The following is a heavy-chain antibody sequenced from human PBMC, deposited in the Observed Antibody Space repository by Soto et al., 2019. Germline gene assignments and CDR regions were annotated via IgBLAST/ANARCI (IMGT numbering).Heavy chain of an antibody. Sequence: PLVTMSDTCSVAEGSISRYYWRCIRQTPGKGLEWIGYSYYTGSTNYNPSLKSRVTISVDTSKSQFSLKLSSVTAADTAVYYCARWQQNNWFDPWGQGTLVTVSS. CDR3: ARWQQNNWFDP. CDR1: EGSISRYY. D-gene: IGHD6-13*01. CDR2: SYYTGST. V-gene: IGHV4-59*08. J-gene: IGHJ5*02.